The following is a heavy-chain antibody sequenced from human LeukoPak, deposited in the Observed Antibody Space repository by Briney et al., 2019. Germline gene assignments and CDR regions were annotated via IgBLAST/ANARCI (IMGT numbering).Heavy chain of an antibody. CDR3: ARVEYCSSGSCLRWVDY. CDR2: SNSDGSST. D-gene: IGHD2-15*01. Sequence: GRSLRLSCAASGFTFDDYAMHWVRQAPGKGLVWVSRSNSDGSSTTYADSVKGRFTISRDNAKNTLYLQMNSLRAEDTAVYYCARVEYCSSGSCLRWVDYWGQGTLVTVSS. CDR1: GFTFDDYA. V-gene: IGHV3-74*01. J-gene: IGHJ4*02.